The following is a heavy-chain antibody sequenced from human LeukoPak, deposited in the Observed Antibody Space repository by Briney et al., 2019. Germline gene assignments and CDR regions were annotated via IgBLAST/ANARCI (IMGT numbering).Heavy chain of an antibody. CDR1: GFTFSNYG. D-gene: IGHD6-25*01. CDR2: ISHDGTTT. Sequence: GRSLRLSCAASGFTFSNYGMQWGRQAPGKGLEWVAVISHDGTTTFYADSVKGRFTLSRDNSKNTLDLQMDSLRAEDTAVYFCAKEPNAYSSGWYFQDWGQGTLVTVSS. CDR3: AKEPNAYSSGWYFQD. J-gene: IGHJ1*01. V-gene: IGHV3-30*18.